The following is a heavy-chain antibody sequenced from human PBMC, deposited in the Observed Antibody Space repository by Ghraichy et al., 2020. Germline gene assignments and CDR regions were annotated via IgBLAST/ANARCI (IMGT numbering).Heavy chain of an antibody. Sequence: GSLRLSCAASGFTFSNYEMNWVRQAPGKGLEWVSYISSSGIPIYYADSVRGRFTISRDNGKNSLFLQMNSLRAEDTAVYYCAREPFSGYSFGYRYFDVWGRGILVTVSS. CDR2: ISSSGIPI. CDR3: AREPFSGYSFGYRYFDV. J-gene: IGHJ2*01. V-gene: IGHV3-48*03. D-gene: IGHD5-18*01. CDR1: GFTFSNYE.